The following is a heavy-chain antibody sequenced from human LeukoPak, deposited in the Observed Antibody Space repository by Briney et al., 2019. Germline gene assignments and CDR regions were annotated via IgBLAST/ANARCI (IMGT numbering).Heavy chain of an antibody. CDR3: AREGGRRSIDY. V-gene: IGHV4-34*01. Sequence: PSETLSLTCAVYGGSFSGYYWSWIRQPPGKGLEWIGEINHSGSTNYNPSLKSRVTISVDRSKNQFSLKPSSVTAADTAVYYCAREGGRRSIDYWGQGTLVTVSS. CDR1: GGSFSGYY. J-gene: IGHJ4*02. CDR2: INHSGST. D-gene: IGHD1-26*01.